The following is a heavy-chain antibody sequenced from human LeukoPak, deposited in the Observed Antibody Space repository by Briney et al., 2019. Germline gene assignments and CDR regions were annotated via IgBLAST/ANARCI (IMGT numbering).Heavy chain of an antibody. D-gene: IGHD2-21*01. V-gene: IGHV3-7*04. CDR3: AGSHSYAFDS. CDR1: GFTFSSYG. CDR2: IKPDGTYK. Sequence: GGSLRLSCAASGFTFSSYGMHWVRQAPGKGLEWVANIKPDGTYKQYLESVKGRFTISRDNAKNSLFLQMNSLRAEDTAVYYCAGSHSYAFDSWGQGTLVTVSS. J-gene: IGHJ4*02.